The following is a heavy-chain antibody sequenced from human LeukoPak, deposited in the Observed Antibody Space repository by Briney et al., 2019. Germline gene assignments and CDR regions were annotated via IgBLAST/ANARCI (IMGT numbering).Heavy chain of an antibody. V-gene: IGHV3-48*03. CDR2: ISTRCNTI. CDR1: GFTISSYE. J-gene: IGHJ6*02. Sequence: PGGSLRLSCAASGFTISSYEMNWVRQAPGKGLELVSYISTRCNTIYYADSLKGRFPIFRVKPKHSLYLQMNSLIAEDTAIYYCARGRTFVWGQGPTVSVSS. CDR3: ARGRTFV.